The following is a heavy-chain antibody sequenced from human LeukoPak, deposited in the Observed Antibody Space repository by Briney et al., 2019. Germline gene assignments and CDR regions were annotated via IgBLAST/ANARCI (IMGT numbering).Heavy chain of an antibody. Sequence: SETLSLTCTVSGGSISSYFWSWFRQPPGKGLEWIGYISYSGSTNYNPSLKSRITISLDTSKNQFSLKLSSVTAADTAVYYCARRGPQLADDAIDYWGQGTLVTVSS. D-gene: IGHD2-15*01. CDR1: GGSISSYF. CDR3: ARRGPQLADDAIDY. CDR2: ISYSGST. J-gene: IGHJ4*02. V-gene: IGHV4-59*08.